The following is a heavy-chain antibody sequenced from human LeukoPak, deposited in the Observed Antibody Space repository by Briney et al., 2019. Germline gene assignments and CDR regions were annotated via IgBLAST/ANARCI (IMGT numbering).Heavy chain of an antibody. J-gene: IGHJ4*02. CDR3: ARHRVYYYDSSGYYPYFDY. D-gene: IGHD3-22*01. CDR2: IYYSGST. CDR1: GCSISSYY. Sequence: SETLSLTCTVSGCSISSYYWSWIRQPPGKGLEWIGYIYYSGSTNYNPSLKSRVTISVDTSKNQFSLKLSSVTAADTAVYYCARHRVYYYDSSGYYPYFDYWGQGTLVTVSS. V-gene: IGHV4-59*08.